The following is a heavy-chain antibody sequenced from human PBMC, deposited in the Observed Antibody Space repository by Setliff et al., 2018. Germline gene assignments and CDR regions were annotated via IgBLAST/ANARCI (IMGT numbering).Heavy chain of an antibody. Sequence: ETLSLTCTVSDGSLSTYYWSWIRQPPGKGLEFIGYVYYSGTANCSPSLRSRLTISVDTSKNQFSLKLRSVTAADTAVYYCARGGTFRYFDFWGQGAPVTVSS. CDR3: ARGGTFRYFDF. J-gene: IGHJ4*02. CDR2: VYYSGTA. V-gene: IGHV4-59*01. D-gene: IGHD5-12*01. CDR1: DGSLSTYY.